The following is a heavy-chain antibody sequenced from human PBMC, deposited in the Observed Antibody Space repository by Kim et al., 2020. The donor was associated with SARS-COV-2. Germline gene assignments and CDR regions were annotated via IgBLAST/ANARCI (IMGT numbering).Heavy chain of an antibody. V-gene: IGHV3-23*01. CDR1: GFTFSSYA. CDR2: ISGSGGST. CDR3: AKDGYSYGYPGGMDV. D-gene: IGHD5-18*01. J-gene: IGHJ6*02. Sequence: GGSLRLSCAASGFTFSSYAMSWVRQAPGKGLEWVSAISGSGGSTYYADSVKGRFTISRDNSKNTLYLQMNSLRAEDTAVYYCAKDGYSYGYPGGMDVWGQGTTVTVSS.